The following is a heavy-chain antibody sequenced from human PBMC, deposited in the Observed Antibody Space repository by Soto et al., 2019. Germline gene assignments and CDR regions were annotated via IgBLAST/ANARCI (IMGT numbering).Heavy chain of an antibody. V-gene: IGHV3-23*01. CDR1: GLSFSVST. CDR2: ISTNGDTA. J-gene: IGHJ5*01. Sequence: GGSLRLSCVASGLSFSVSTMTWVRQAPGKGLEWVSGISTNGDTANYADSVKGRFTISRDNSKNALYMQMNGLRPEDTAVYYCAKDLSRWPHYAFDSWGQGTLVTVSS. CDR3: AKDLSRWPHYAFDS. D-gene: IGHD4-17*01.